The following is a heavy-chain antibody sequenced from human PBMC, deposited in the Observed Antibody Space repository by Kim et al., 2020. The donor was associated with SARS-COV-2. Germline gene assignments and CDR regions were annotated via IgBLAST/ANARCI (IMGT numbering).Heavy chain of an antibody. CDR1: GGTFSSYA. J-gene: IGHJ3*02. D-gene: IGHD3-22*01. V-gene: IGHV1-69*13. CDR3: ARSTREYYYDSSGSHDAFDI. Sequence: SVKVSCKASGGTFSSYAISWVRQAPGQGLEWMGGIIPIFGTANYAQKFQGRVTITADESTSTAYMELSSLRSEDTAVYYCARSTREYYYDSSGSHDAFDIWGQGTMVTVSS. CDR2: IIPIFGTA.